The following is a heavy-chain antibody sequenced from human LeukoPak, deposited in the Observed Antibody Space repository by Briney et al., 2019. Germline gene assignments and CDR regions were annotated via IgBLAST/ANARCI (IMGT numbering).Heavy chain of an antibody. CDR1: GFTFSSDA. CDR3: AKDPLTMVRGVIKPWFDP. V-gene: IGHV3-23*01. Sequence: GGSLRLSCAASGFTFSSDAMSWVRQAPGKGLEWVSAISGSGGSTYYADSVKGRFTISRDNSKNTLYLQMNSLRAEDTAVYYCAKDPLTMVRGVIKPWFDPWGQGTLVTVSS. J-gene: IGHJ5*02. CDR2: ISGSGGST. D-gene: IGHD3-10*01.